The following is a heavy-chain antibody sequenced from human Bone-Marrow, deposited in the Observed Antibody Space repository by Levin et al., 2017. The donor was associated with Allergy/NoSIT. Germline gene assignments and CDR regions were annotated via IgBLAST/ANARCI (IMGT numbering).Heavy chain of an antibody. V-gene: IGHV1-2*02. Sequence: ASVKVSCKASGYTFSDYYIHWVRQAPGQGLEWMGWINPNSGGTNYAQKFQGRVTMTSDTSFLTAYMGLSRLRSDDTAFYFCARGGSTGDYGISYYGLDVWGQGTTVTVSS. CDR3: ARGGSTGDYGISYYGLDV. CDR2: INPNSGGT. J-gene: IGHJ6*02. D-gene: IGHD4-17*01. CDR1: GYTFSDYY.